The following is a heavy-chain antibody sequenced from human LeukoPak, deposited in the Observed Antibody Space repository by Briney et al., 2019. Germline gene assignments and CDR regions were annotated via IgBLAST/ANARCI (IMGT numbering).Heavy chain of an antibody. CDR2: IKSKTDGGTT. J-gene: IGHJ3*02. CDR3: ARGAKELLWFGDQLNAFDI. CDR1: GFTFSNAW. V-gene: IGHV3-15*01. D-gene: IGHD3-10*01. Sequence: GGSLRLSCAASGFTFSNAWMSWVRQAPGKGLEWVGRIKSKTDGGTTDYAAPVKGRFTISRDDSKNTLYLQMNSLRTEDTAVYYCARGAKELLWFGDQLNAFDIWGQGTMVTVSS.